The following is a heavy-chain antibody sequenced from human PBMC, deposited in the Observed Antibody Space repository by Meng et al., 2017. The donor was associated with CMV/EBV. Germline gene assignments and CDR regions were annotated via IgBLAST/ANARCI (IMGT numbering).Heavy chain of an antibody. V-gene: IGHV3-30-3*01. Sequence: QVQVVESGGGVVQPGRSLRLSCAAAGCTFGSYAMRWVRQAPGKGLEWVAVISYDGSNKYYADSVKGRFTISRDNSKNTLYLQMNSLRAEDTAVYYCAPGWFDPWGQGTLVTVSS. J-gene: IGHJ5*02. CDR2: ISYDGSNK. CDR1: GCTFGSYA. CDR3: APGWFDP.